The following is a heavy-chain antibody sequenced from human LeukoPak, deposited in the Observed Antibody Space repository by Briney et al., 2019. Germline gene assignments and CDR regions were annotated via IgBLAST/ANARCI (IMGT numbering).Heavy chain of an antibody. CDR3: ARGPNSNWSGLDF. CDR2: ISPTGSTT. Sequence: GGSLRLSCTASGFSFSGHWMHWARQLPGKGLVWVSRISPTGSTTSYADSVKGRFTVTRDNAKNTLYLQVNNLRAEDTAVYYCARGPNSNWSGLDFWGQGTLLTVSS. D-gene: IGHD6-6*01. CDR1: GFSFSGHW. V-gene: IGHV3-74*01. J-gene: IGHJ4*02.